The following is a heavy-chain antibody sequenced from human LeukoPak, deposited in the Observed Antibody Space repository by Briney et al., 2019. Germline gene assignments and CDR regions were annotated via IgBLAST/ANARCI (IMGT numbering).Heavy chain of an antibody. CDR1: GYTFTSYY. V-gene: IGHV1-46*01. Sequence: ASVKVSCKASGYTFTSYYMHWVRQAPGQGLEWMGIINPSGGSTSYAQKFQGRVTVTRDTSTSTVYMELSSLRSEDTAVYYCARDQRYYDFWSGYYMYNWFDPWGQGTLVTVSS. CDR2: INPSGGST. D-gene: IGHD3-3*01. J-gene: IGHJ5*02. CDR3: ARDQRYYDFWSGYYMYNWFDP.